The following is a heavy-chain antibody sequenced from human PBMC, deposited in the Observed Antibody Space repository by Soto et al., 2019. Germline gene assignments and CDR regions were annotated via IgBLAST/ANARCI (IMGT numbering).Heavy chain of an antibody. J-gene: IGHJ4*02. CDR1: GFTFSSYA. CDR2: ISYDGSNK. V-gene: IGHV3-30-3*01. D-gene: IGHD5-12*01. CDR3: ARDSGYDSNYFDY. Sequence: GGSLRLSCAASGFTFSSYAMHWVRQAPGKGLEWVAVISYDGSNKYYADSVKGRFTISRDNSKNTLYLQMNSLRAEDTAVYYCARDSGYDSNYFDYWGQGTQVTVSS.